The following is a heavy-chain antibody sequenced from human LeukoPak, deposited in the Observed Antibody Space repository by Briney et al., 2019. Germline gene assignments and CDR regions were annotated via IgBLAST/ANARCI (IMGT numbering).Heavy chain of an antibody. J-gene: IGHJ4*02. Sequence: GRSLRLSCAASGFTFSSYAMQWVRQAPGKGLEWVAVISYDGSNKYYADSVKGRFTISRDNSKNTLYLQMNSLRAEDTAVYYCARDVGIAAADDYWGQGTLVTVSS. CDR2: ISYDGSNK. CDR1: GFTFSSYA. V-gene: IGHV3-30*04. D-gene: IGHD6-13*01. CDR3: ARDVGIAAADDY.